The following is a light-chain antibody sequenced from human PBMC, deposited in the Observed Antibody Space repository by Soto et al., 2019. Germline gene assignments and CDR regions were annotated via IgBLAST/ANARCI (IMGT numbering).Light chain of an antibody. CDR1: QSVSSSF. J-gene: IGKJ1*01. CDR3: QQCGSSSWT. V-gene: IGKV3-20*01. Sequence: EIVLTQSPGTLSLSPGERATLSCRASQSVSSSFLAWYQQKPGQPPRLLIYGASSRATAIPDRFSGSGSGTDFTLTISRLEPEDFAVYYCQQCGSSSWTFGQGTKVEIK. CDR2: GAS.